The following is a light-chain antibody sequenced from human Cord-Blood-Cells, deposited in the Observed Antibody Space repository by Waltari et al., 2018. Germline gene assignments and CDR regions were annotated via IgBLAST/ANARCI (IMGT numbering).Light chain of an antibody. CDR2: AAS. Sequence: DIQMTQSPSSLSASVGDRVTITCRASQSISSYLNWYQQKPGKAPKLLIYAASSLQSGVPSMFSGSGSGTAFTLTISSLQPEDFATYYCQQSYSTPPTFGQGTKVEIK. CDR1: QSISSY. CDR3: QQSYSTPPT. J-gene: IGKJ1*01. V-gene: IGKV1-39*01.